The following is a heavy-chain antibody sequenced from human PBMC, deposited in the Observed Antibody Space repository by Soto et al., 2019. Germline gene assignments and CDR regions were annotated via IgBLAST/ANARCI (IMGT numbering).Heavy chain of an antibody. CDR3: ARDVYRYSSSSPEDV. CDR2: ISSSSSST. CDR1: GCAFSSYS. Sequence: VGALILSCSASGCAFSSYSRNWVRQAPGKWLDWVSYISSSSSSTNYADSVKGRFTTSRDNAKNSLFLQMNSLRGEDTAVYYCARDVYRYSSSSPEDVWGQGTTVTVSS. J-gene: IGHJ6*02. V-gene: IGHV3-48*04. D-gene: IGHD6-6*01.